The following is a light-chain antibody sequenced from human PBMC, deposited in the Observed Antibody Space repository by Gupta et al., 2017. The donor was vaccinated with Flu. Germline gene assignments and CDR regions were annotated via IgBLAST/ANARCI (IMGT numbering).Light chain of an antibody. Sequence: GHSSYAIAWHQQQPEKGPRYLMKLNSDGSHSKGDGIPDRFSGSSSGAERYLTISSLPSEDEADYYCQTWGTGIRWVFGGGTKLTVL. CDR1: GHSSYA. CDR3: QTWGTGIRWV. CDR2: LNSDGSH. J-gene: IGLJ3*02. V-gene: IGLV4-69*01.